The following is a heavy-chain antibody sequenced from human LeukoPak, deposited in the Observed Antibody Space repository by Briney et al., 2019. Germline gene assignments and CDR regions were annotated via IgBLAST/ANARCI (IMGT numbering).Heavy chain of an antibody. CDR1: GYSFTGYY. D-gene: IGHD2-15*01. CDR3: ARGPDCSGGSCHVDY. Sequence: ASVKVSCEASGYSFTGYYMHWVRQAPGQGLEWMEWINRNSGGTKYAQKFQGRVTMTRDTSINTAYMELREMRPDDTAVYYCARGPDCSGGSCHVDYWGQGTLVTVSS. CDR2: INRNSGGT. V-gene: IGHV1-2*02. J-gene: IGHJ4*02.